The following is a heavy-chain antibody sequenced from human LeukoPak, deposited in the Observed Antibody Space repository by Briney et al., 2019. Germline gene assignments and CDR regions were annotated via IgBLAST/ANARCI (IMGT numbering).Heavy chain of an antibody. Sequence: SQTLSLTCAISGDSVSSNSVAWNWSRQAPARGREWLGRSYSRSRGGRDYAISVSRRTNTDTGTSRNRFSLQLSSGTREDMAVYYCARGTNSTFDIWGQGTMVTVSS. CDR1: GDSVSSNSVA. CDR3: ARGTNSTFDI. V-gene: IGHV6-1*01. J-gene: IGHJ3*02. CDR2: SYSRSRGGR. D-gene: IGHD1-7*01.